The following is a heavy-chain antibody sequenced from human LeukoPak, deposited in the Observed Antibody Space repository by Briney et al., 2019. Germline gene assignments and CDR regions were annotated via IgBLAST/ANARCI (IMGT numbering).Heavy chain of an antibody. CDR3: ASSGRGYSSPPFDP. D-gene: IGHD5-18*01. J-gene: IGHJ5*02. V-gene: IGHV3-74*01. CDR1: GFTFSTYW. CDR2: ISTDGSST. Sequence: GGSLGLSCAAYGFTFSTYWMHWVRQAPGKGLVWVSRISTDGSSTSYADSVKGRFTISRDNARNTLYLQMNSLRVEDTAVYYCASSGRGYSSPPFDPWGQGTLVTVSS.